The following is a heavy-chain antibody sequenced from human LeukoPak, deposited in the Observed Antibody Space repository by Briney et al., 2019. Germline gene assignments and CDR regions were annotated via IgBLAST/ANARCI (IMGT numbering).Heavy chain of an antibody. D-gene: IGHD3-10*01. CDR2: IHTSGST. CDR3: ARQAYYSGSGSWTGFDY. Sequence: SETLSLTCTVSGGSISGHYWSWIRQPPGKGLEWIGYIHTSGSTNYNPSLKSRVTTSVDTSKNQFALKLSSVTAADTAVYYCARQAYYSGSGSWTGFDYWGQGTLVTVSS. J-gene: IGHJ4*02. CDR1: GGSISGHY. V-gene: IGHV4-4*09.